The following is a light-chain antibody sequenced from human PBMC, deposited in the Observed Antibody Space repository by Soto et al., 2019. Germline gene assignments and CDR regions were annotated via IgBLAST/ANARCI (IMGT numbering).Light chain of an antibody. CDR2: DAS. CDR3: QQRTNWPFT. Sequence: EIVLTQSPATLSLSPGERATLSCRASQSVSSYLAWYQQKPGQAPRLLIYDASNRATGIPARFSGSGSGTDFTLTISSLEPEAFAVYYCQQRTNWPFTFGGGTKVEIK. J-gene: IGKJ4*01. V-gene: IGKV3-11*01. CDR1: QSVSSY.